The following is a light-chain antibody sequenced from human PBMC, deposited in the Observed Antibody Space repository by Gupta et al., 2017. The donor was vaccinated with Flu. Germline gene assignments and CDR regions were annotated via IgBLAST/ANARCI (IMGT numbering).Light chain of an antibody. J-gene: IGKJ3*01. CDR2: SAS. CDR3: QKYQSAPFT. V-gene: IGKV1-27*01. CDR1: QGIGNY. Sequence: PSYVSASGGDRVTLTYLASQGIGNYLAWYQQRPGEAPKLLIYSASTSQSGVSTRFSGSGSGTDFTLTISSLQPDDFATYYCQKYQSAPFTFGHGTTVDI.